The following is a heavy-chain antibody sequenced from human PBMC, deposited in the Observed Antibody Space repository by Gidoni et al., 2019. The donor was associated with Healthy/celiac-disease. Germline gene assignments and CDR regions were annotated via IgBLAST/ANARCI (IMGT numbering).Heavy chain of an antibody. J-gene: IGHJ4*02. D-gene: IGHD3-10*01. V-gene: IGHV2-26*01. CDR2: IFSNDEK. CDR1: GFSLSNARMG. CDR3: ARTSLWFGEDGFDY. Sequence: QVTLKESGPVLVKPTETLTLTCTVSGFSLSNARMGVSWIRQPPGKALEWLAHIFSNDEKSYSTSLKSRLTISKDTSKSQVVLTMTNMDPVDTATYYCARTSLWFGEDGFDYWGQGTLVTVSS.